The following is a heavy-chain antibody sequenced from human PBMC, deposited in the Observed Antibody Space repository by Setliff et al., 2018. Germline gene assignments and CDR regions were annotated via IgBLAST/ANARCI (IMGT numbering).Heavy chain of an antibody. CDR1: GYTLSSYY. V-gene: IGHV1-46*03. CDR2: INPSGEST. CDR3: ARDRFYNSWSGTSITAPHDAFDI. Sequence: VASVKVSCKASGYTLSSYYMHWVRRAPGQGLEWMGLINPSGESTVYAEKFQGRVSMTRDTSTSTVYMEVSSLRSEDTAVYFCARDRFYNSWSGTSITAPHDAFDIWGQGTMVTVSS. D-gene: IGHD3-3*01. J-gene: IGHJ3*02.